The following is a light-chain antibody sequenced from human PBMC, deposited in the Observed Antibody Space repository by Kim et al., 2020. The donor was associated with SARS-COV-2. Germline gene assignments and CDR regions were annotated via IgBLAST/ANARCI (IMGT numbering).Light chain of an antibody. CDR3: CSYAGSSV. Sequence: SPGQSITLSCTGTSSDVGSYNLFSWYQQHPGKAPKLMIYEGSKRPSGVSNRFSGSKSGTTASLTISGLQAEDEADYYCCSYAGSSVFGGGTQLTVL. CDR2: EGS. CDR1: SSDVGSYNL. J-gene: IGLJ3*02. V-gene: IGLV2-23*01.